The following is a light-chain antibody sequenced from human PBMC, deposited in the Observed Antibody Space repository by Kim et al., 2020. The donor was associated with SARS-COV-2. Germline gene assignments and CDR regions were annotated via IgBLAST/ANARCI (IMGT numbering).Light chain of an antibody. CDR1: QSISSF. CDR2: DAS. CDR3: QQRSNWPYT. Sequence: SLSPGERATLSCSASQSISSFLTWSQQKPGQAPRLLIYDASNRATGVPPRFSGSGSGTDFTLTISSLEPEDFAVYYCQQRSNWPYTFGQGTKLEI. J-gene: IGKJ2*01. V-gene: IGKV3-11*01.